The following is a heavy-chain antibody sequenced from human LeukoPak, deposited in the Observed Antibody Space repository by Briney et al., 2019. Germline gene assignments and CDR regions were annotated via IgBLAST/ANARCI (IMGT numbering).Heavy chain of an antibody. J-gene: IGHJ6*02. Sequence: GGSLRLSCAVSGFTVSSNYMSWVRQAPGKGLEWVSVIYSGGSTYYADSVKGRFTISRDNSRNTLYLQMNSLRAEDTAVYYCARDPRRVTTWYYYYYGMDVWGQGTTVTVS. D-gene: IGHD4-17*01. V-gene: IGHV3-66*01. CDR3: ARDPRRVTTWYYYYYGMDV. CDR2: IYSGGST. CDR1: GFTVSSNY.